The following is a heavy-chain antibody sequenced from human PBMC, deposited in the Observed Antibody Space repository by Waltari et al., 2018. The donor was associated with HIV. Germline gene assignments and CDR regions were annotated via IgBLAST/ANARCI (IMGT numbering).Heavy chain of an antibody. CDR1: GFSFSSYD. CDR2: FGTGGDT. V-gene: IGHV3-13*01. D-gene: IGHD3-9*01. J-gene: IGHJ6*02. Sequence: EVQLVESGGGLVQPGGSLTLSCAASGFSFSSYDMHWVRQATGKGPEWVSAFGTGGDTDYRGSVKGRFTISRENAKNSLFLQMNSLRAEDTAVYYCGRALSGFFGIDVWGQGTTVTVSS. CDR3: GRALSGFFGIDV.